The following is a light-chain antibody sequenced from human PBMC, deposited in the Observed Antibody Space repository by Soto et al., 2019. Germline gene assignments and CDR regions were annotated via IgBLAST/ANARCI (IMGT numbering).Light chain of an antibody. CDR3: MQSVQLPIT. V-gene: IGKV2D-29*01. J-gene: IGKJ5*01. CDR1: QSLLRSDGKTL. CDR2: EVS. Sequence: DIVMTQPALSLPVTPGQPASIPCKSSQSLLRSDGKTLLYWYLQTTGQPPKLLIYEVSKRFSGEPDRFSGSGSGTDFTLTIRRVEAEDFGVYYCMQSVQLPITFGQGTRLEIK.